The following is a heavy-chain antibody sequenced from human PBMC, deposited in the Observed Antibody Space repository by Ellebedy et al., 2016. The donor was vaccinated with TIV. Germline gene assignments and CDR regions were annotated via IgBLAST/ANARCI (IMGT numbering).Heavy chain of an antibody. V-gene: IGHV1-2*04. D-gene: IGHD1-26*01. J-gene: IGHJ4*02. CDR1: GYTFTDYD. CDR2: INPNSGCT. Sequence: AASVKVSCKASGYTFTDYDINWVRQAPGQGLEWMGWINPNSGCTNYAQKFQGWVTMTRDTSISTAYMELSRLRSDDTAVYYCARDGGSYSDFDYWGQGTLVTVSS. CDR3: ARDGGSYSDFDY.